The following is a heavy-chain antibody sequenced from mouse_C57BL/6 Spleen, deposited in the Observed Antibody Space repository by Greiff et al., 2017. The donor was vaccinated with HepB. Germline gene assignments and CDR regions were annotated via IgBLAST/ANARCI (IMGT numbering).Heavy chain of an antibody. CDR3: ASEDYDGSWFAY. CDR2: IYPGSGST. J-gene: IGHJ3*01. CDR1: GYTFTSYW. V-gene: IGHV1-55*01. Sequence: QVQLKQPGAELVKPGASVKMSCKASGYTFTSYWITWVKQRPGQGLEWIGDIYPGSGSTNYNEKFKSKATLTVDTSSSTAYMQLSSLTSEDSAVYYCASEDYDGSWFAYWGQGTLVTVSA. D-gene: IGHD1-2*01.